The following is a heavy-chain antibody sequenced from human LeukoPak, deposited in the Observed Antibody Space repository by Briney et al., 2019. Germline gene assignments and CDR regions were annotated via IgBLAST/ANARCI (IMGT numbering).Heavy chain of an antibody. J-gene: IGHJ5*02. Sequence: SETLSLTCAVYGGSFSGYYWSWIRQPPGKGLEGIGEINHSGSTNYNPSLKSRVTISVDTSKNQFSLKLSSVTAADTAVYYCARRAARRGRNWFDPWGQGTLVTVSS. V-gene: IGHV4-34*01. D-gene: IGHD6-6*01. CDR1: GGSFSGYY. CDR3: ARRAARRGRNWFDP. CDR2: INHSGST.